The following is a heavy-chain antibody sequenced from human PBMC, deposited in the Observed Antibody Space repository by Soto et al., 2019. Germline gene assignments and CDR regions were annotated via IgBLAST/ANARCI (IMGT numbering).Heavy chain of an antibody. D-gene: IGHD2-8*02. CDR1: GFTCSSYD. J-gene: IGHJ3*02. Sequence: PGGSLRLSCAASGFTCSSYDMSWVRQAPGKGLEWVSTILVRGSTLYPDSVKGRFTISRDNSKNMVFLQMDSLTAGDTAVYYCAKATATGGGAFDICGQGTMVTVSS. CDR3: AKATATGGGAFDI. CDR2: ILVRGST. V-gene: IGHV3-23*01.